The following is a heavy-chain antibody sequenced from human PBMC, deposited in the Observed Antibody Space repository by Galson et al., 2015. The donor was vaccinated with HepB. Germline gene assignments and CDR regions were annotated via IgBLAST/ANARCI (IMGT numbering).Heavy chain of an antibody. Sequence: QSGAEVKKPGASVKVSCKASGYTFSSFSISWVRQAPGRGLEWMGWISAFKGNTDYAQKFQGRITMTTDTSTSTAYMELRSLRSDDTAVYYCARVGGTPGPRYCSSTSCYTFDYWGQGTLVTVSS. V-gene: IGHV1-18*01. CDR2: ISAFKGNT. CDR1: GYTFSSFS. D-gene: IGHD2-2*02. J-gene: IGHJ4*02. CDR3: ARVGGTPGPRYCSSTSCYTFDY.